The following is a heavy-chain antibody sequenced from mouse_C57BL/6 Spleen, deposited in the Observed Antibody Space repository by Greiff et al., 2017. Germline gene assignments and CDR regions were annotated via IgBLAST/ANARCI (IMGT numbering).Heavy chain of an antibody. Sequence: EVQLVESGGGLVKPGGSLKLSCAASGFTFSDYGMHWVRQAPEKGLEWVAYISSGSSTIYYADTVKGRFTISRDNAKNTLFLQMTSLRSEDTAMYYCARDFDYDGYWYFDVWGTGTTVTVSS. CDR1: GFTFSDYG. J-gene: IGHJ1*03. CDR2: ISSGSSTI. D-gene: IGHD2-4*01. CDR3: ARDFDYDGYWYFDV. V-gene: IGHV5-17*01.